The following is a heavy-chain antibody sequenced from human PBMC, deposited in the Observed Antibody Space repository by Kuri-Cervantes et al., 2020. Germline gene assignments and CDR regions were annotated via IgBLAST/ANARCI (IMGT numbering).Heavy chain of an antibody. V-gene: IGHV2-5*02. J-gene: IGHJ5*02. CDR1: GFSLSTSGVG. D-gene: IGHD4-17*01. Sequence: SGPTLVKPTRTLTLTCTFSGFSLSTSGVGVGWTRQPPGKALEWLALIYWDDDKRYSPSLKSRLTITKDTSKNQVVLTMTNMDPVDTATYYCAHRPVTTVTNNWFDPWGQGTLVTVSS. CDR3: AHRPVTTVTNNWFDP. CDR2: IYWDDDK.